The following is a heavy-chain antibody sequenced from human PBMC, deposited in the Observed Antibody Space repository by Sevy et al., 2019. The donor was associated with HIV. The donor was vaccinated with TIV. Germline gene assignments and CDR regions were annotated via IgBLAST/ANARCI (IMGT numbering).Heavy chain of an antibody. CDR2: ISWNSDSV. CDR1: GFTFDEYA. CDR3: ATAITGITSGSFDY. J-gene: IGHJ4*02. Sequence: GGSLRLSCAASGFTFDEYALHWVRQAQGKGLEWPSGISWNSDSVHYADSVKGRFTISRDNANNSLYLHMDRLRIADTALYYCATAITGITSGSFDYWGQGALVTVSS. D-gene: IGHD1-7*01. V-gene: IGHV3-9*01.